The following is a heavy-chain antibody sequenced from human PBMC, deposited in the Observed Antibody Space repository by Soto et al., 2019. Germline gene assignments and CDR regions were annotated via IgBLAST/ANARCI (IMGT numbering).Heavy chain of an antibody. CDR1: WFTFSGSA. Sequence: GGSLRLSCAASWFTFSGSAMHWVRQASGKGLEWVGRIRSKANSYATAYAASVKGRFTISRDDSKNTAYLQMNSLKTEDMAVYYCTTYYDFWSGYLGTYGMDVWGQGTTVTVSS. D-gene: IGHD3-3*01. V-gene: IGHV3-73*01. CDR2: IRSKANSYAT. J-gene: IGHJ6*02. CDR3: TTYYDFWSGYLGTYGMDV.